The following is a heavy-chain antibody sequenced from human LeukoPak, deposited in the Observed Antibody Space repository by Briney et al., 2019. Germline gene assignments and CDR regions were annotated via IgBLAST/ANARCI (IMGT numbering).Heavy chain of an antibody. J-gene: IGHJ4*02. CDR1: GYTFTSYA. V-gene: IGHV1-8*02. Sequence: ASVKVSCKASGYTFTSYAMNWVRQATGQGLEWMGWMNPNSGNTGYAQKFQGRVTMTRNTSISTAYMELSSLRSEDTAVYYCARVSGSYYDILTDDYWGQGTLVTVSS. CDR3: ARVSGSYYDILTDDY. CDR2: MNPNSGNT. D-gene: IGHD3-9*01.